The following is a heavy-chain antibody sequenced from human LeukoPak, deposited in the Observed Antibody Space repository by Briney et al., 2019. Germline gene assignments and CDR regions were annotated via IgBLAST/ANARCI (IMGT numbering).Heavy chain of an antibody. J-gene: IGHJ4*02. Sequence: GGALRLSCAASGFTFSSYEMNWVRQAPERGLEWVSYISSSGSTIYYADSVKGRFTISRDNAKNSLYLQMNSLRAEDTAVYYCAREGVIRGIPFDYWGQGTLVTVSS. D-gene: IGHD3-10*01. CDR1: GFTFSSYE. CDR3: AREGVIRGIPFDY. CDR2: ISSSGSTI. V-gene: IGHV3-48*03.